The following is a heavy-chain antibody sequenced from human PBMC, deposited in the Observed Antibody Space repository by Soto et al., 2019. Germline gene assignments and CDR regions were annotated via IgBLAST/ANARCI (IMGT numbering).Heavy chain of an antibody. CDR2: ISWNSGTI. D-gene: IGHD4-17*01. V-gene: IGHV3-9*01. Sequence: EVQLVESGGGLVQPGRSLRLSCAASGFTFDDYAMLWVRQVPGKGLEWVSHISWNSGTISYADSVKGRFTNSRDNANNCLYLQMNSLRPEDTALYYCAKTPKFYGDFYFDSWGQGTLVTVSS. CDR3: AKTPKFYGDFYFDS. J-gene: IGHJ4*02. CDR1: GFTFDDYA.